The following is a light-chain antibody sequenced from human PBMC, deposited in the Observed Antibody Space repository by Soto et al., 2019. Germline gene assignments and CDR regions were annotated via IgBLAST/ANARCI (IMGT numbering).Light chain of an antibody. CDR1: QSITTW. J-gene: IGKJ1*01. CDR3: QQYNSYLWT. V-gene: IGKV1-5*01. Sequence: DIQMTQSPSILSASVGDRVTITCRTSQSITTWLAWYQQKPGKAPKLLIYDASSLKSGVPSRFSGSGSGTECTLTINSLQPDDFATYYCQQYNSYLWTFGQGTKVEVK. CDR2: DAS.